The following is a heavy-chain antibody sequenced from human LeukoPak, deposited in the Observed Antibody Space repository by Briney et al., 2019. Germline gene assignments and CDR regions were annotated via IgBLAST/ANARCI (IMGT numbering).Heavy chain of an antibody. J-gene: IGHJ4*02. CDR2: ISGSGVST. CDR1: GFTFSSYA. V-gene: IGHV3-23*01. CDR3: AKDRGNSYGHFDY. D-gene: IGHD5-18*01. Sequence: GGSLRLSCAASGFTFSSYAMSWVRQAPGKGLEWVSAISGSGVSTNYVDSVKGRFTVSRDNTKNTLYLQMNSLSAEDTAVYYCAKDRGNSYGHFDYWGQGTLVTVSS.